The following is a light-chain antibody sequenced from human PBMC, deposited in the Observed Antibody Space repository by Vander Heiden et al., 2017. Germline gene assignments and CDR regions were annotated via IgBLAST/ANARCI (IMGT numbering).Light chain of an antibody. CDR2: RNN. Sequence: QAGLTQPPSVSTGFRQTATLTCTGNSNNVGNQGAAWLQQHQGHPPKLLSYRNNSRPSGISERFSASRSGNTASLTITGLQPEDEADYYCSAWDSSLSAVVFGGGTKLTVL. J-gene: IGLJ2*01. CDR3: SAWDSSLSAVV. V-gene: IGLV10-54*04. CDR1: SNNVGNQG.